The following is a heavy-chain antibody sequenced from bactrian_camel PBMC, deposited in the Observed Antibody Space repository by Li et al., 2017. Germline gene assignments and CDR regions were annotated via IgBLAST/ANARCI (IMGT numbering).Heavy chain of an antibody. CDR1: GYLLTSNC. J-gene: IGHJ6*01. CDR2: ISTRNGGT. Sequence: VQLVESGGGLVQPGGSLRLSCAAPGYLLTSNCLGWHRQGKWREVIATISTRNGGTYYADSVKGRFTISQDNAKNTLYLEMNSLKPEDTAMYYCAARLGVAACAGSYWQSPTPYNSWGQGTQVTVS. D-gene: IGHD2*01. V-gene: IGHV3S54*01. CDR3: AARLGVAACAGSYWQSPTPYNS.